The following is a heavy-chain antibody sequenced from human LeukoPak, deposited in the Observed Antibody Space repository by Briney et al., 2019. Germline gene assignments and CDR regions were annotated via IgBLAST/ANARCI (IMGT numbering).Heavy chain of an antibody. V-gene: IGHV4-38-2*02. J-gene: IGHJ6*03. Sequence: SETLSLTCTVSGYSISSGYYWGWIRQPPGKGLEWIGSIYHSGSTYYNPSLKSRVTISVDTSKNQFSLKLSSVTAADTAVYYCARDVRSSAYSYYYMDVWGKGTTVTVSS. CDR2: IYHSGST. D-gene: IGHD3-22*01. CDR1: GYSISSGYY. CDR3: ARDVRSSAYSYYYMDV.